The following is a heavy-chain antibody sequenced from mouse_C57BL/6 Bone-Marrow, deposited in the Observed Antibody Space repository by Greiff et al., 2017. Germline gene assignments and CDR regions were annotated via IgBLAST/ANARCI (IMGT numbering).Heavy chain of an antibody. V-gene: IGHV1-26*01. CDR1: GYTFTDYY. CDR3: ARGDVGRDYFDY. Sequence: EVQLQQSGPELVKPGASVKISCKASGYTFTDYYMNWVKQSHGKSLEWIGDINPNNGGTSYNQKFKGKATLTVDKSSSTAYMELRSLTSEDSAVYYCARGDVGRDYFDYWGQGTTLTVSS. CDR2: INPNNGGT. J-gene: IGHJ2*01.